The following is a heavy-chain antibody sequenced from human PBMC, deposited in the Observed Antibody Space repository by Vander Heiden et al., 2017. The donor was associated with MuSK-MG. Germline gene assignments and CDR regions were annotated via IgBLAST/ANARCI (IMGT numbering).Heavy chain of an antibody. D-gene: IGHD5-18*01. CDR1: GGSFSGYY. J-gene: IGHJ6*02. CDR3: ARGGGYSYKSYYYGMDV. Sequence: QVQLQQWGAGLLKPSETLSLTCAVYGGSFSGYYWSWIRQPPGKGLEWIGEINHSGSTNYNPSLKSRVTISVDTSKNQFSLKLSSVTAADTAVYYCARGGGYSYKSYYYGMDVWGQGTTVTVSS. CDR2: INHSGST. V-gene: IGHV4-34*01.